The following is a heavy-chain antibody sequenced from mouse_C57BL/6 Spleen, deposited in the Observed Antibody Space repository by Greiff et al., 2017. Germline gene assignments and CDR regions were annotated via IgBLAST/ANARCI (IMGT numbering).Heavy chain of an antibody. J-gene: IGHJ2*01. CDR3: ARTGTGVNFDY. Sequence: VQLQQSGPDLVKPGASVKISCKASGYTFTDYYMNWVKQSHGKSLEWIGDINPNNGGTSYNQKFKGKATLTVDKSSSTAYMELRSLTSEDSAVYYCARTGTGVNFDYWGQGTTLTVSS. D-gene: IGHD4-1*01. V-gene: IGHV1-26*01. CDR1: GYTFTDYY. CDR2: INPNNGGT.